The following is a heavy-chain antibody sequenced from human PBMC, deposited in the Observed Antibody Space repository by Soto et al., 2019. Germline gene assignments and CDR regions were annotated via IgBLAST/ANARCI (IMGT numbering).Heavy chain of an antibody. V-gene: IGHV3-30-3*01. CDR1: GFTFSSYA. CDR2: ISYDGSNK. D-gene: IGHD2-2*01. CDR3: ASGRHIVVVPAAIDY. J-gene: IGHJ4*02. Sequence: GGSLRLSCAASGFTFSSYAMHWVRPAPGKGLEWVAVISYDGSNKYYADSVKGRFTISRDNSKNTLYLQMNSLRAEDTAVYYCASGRHIVVVPAAIDYWGQGTLVTVSS.